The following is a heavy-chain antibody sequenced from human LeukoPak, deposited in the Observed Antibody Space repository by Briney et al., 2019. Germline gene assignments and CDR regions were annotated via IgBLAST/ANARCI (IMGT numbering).Heavy chain of an antibody. D-gene: IGHD6-13*01. Sequence: GGSLRLSCAASRFTFSSYAMSWVRQAPGKGLEWVSAISGSGGSTYYADSVKGRFTISRDNSKSTLYLQMNSLRAEDTAVYYCAKDSLGSSSKNWFDPWGQGTLVTVSS. V-gene: IGHV3-23*01. J-gene: IGHJ5*02. CDR1: RFTFSSYA. CDR3: AKDSLGSSSKNWFDP. CDR2: ISGSGGST.